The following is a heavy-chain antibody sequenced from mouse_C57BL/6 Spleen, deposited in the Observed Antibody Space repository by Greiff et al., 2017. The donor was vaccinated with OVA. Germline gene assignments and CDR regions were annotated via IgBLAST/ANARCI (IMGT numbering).Heavy chain of an antibody. V-gene: IGHV1-7*01. J-gene: IGHJ4*01. CDR3: ARDYYYGSSYDAMDY. CDR2: INPSSGYT. CDR1: GYTFTSYW. D-gene: IGHD1-1*01. Sequence: LVESGAELAKPGASVTLSCKASGYTFTSYWMHWVKQRPGQGLEWIGYINPSSGYTKYNQKFKDKATLTADKSSSNAYMQLSSLTYEDSAVYYCARDYYYGSSYDAMDYWGQGTSVTVSS.